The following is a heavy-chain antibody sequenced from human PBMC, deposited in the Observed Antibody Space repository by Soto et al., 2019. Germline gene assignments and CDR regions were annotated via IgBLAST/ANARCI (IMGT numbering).Heavy chain of an antibody. J-gene: IGHJ6*02. D-gene: IGHD4-17*01. Sequence: QVQLQESGPGLVKPSQTLSLTCTVSGGSISSGGYYWSWIRQHPGKGLEWIGYIYYSGSTYYNPSLKSRFTISVDTSKNQFSLKLSSVTAADTAVYYCAVTTVTSYYYYGMDVWGQGTTVTVSS. CDR2: IYYSGST. V-gene: IGHV4-31*03. CDR1: GGSISSGGYY. CDR3: AVTTVTSYYYYGMDV.